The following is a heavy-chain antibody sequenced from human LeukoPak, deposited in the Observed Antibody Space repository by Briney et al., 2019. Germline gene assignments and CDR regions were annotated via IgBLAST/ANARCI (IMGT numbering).Heavy chain of an antibody. CDR2: IYYSGST. D-gene: IGHD2-15*01. J-gene: IGHJ4*02. V-gene: IGHV4-59*01. CDR1: GGSFSSYY. CDR3: ARVLGYCSGGSCYIFDY. Sequence: PSETLSLTCAVYGGSFSSYYWSWIRQPPGKGLEWIGYIYYSGSTNYNPSLKSRVTISVDTSKNQFSLKLSSVTAADTAVYYCARVLGYCSGGSCYIFDYWGQGTLVTVSS.